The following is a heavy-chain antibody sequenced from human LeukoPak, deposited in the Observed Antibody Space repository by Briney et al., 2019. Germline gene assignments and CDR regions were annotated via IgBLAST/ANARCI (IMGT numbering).Heavy chain of an antibody. J-gene: IGHJ6*03. D-gene: IGHD3-16*01. CDR2: IYYSGST. CDR1: GGSISSSSYY. Sequence: SETLSLTCTVSGGSISSSSYYWGWIRQPPGKGLEWIGSIYYSGSTYYNPSLKSRVTISVDTSKNQFSLKLSSVTAADTAVYYCARDDLSGGGEPPSYYYYMDVWGKGTTVTISS. CDR3: ARDDLSGGGEPPSYYYYMDV. V-gene: IGHV4-39*07.